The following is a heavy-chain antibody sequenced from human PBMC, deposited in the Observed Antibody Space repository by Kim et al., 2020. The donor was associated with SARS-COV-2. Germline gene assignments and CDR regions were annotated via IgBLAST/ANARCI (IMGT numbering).Heavy chain of an antibody. V-gene: IGHV7-4-1*02. CDR2: INTNTGNP. Sequence: ASVKVSCKASGYTFTSYAMNWVRQAPGQGLEWMGWINTNTGNPTYAQGFTGRFIFSLDTSVSTAYLQISSLKAEDTAVYYCARGGDFYGSGRRFDYWGQGTLVTVPS. CDR3: ARGGDFYGSGRRFDY. D-gene: IGHD3-10*01. CDR1: GYTFTSYA. J-gene: IGHJ4*02.